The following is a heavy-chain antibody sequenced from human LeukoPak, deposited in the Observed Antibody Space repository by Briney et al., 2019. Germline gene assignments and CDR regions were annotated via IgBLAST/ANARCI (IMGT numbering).Heavy chain of an antibody. CDR1: GFPFSAYW. CDR2: INNDGSNT. CDR3: ARDFYDFWSGSLFQH. Sequence: PGGSLRLSCAASGFPFSAYWVHWVRQAPGKGLVWISHINNDGSNTTYADSVKGRLTVSRDNAKNTLYLQMNSLRAEDTAVYYCARDFYDFWSGSLFQHWGQGTLVTVSS. J-gene: IGHJ1*01. D-gene: IGHD3-3*01. V-gene: IGHV3-74*01.